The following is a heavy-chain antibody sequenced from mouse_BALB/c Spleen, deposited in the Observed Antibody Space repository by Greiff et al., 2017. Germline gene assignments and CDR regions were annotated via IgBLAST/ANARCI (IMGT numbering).Heavy chain of an antibody. D-gene: IGHD1-1*01. CDR2: ISSGGSYT. CDR3: ARVHYYGSRGALDY. J-gene: IGHJ2*01. V-gene: IGHV5-9-4*01. Sequence: EVNLVESGGGLVKPGGSLKLSCAASGFTFSSYAMSWVRQSPEKRLEWVAEISSGGSYTYYPDTVTGRFTISRDNAKNTLYLEMSSLRSEDTAMYYCARVHYYGSRGALDYWGQGTTLTVSS. CDR1: GFTFSSYA.